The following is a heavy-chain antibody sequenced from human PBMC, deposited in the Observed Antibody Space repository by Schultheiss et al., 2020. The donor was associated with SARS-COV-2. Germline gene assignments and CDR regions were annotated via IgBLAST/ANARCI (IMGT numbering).Heavy chain of an antibody. V-gene: IGHV4-38-2*01. D-gene: IGHD6-19*01. Sequence: SETLSLTCAVSGYSISSGYYWGWIRQPPGKGLEWIGEINHSGSTNYNPSLKSRVTISVDTSKNQFSLKLSSVTAADTAVYYCARLDSSHDAFDIWGQGTMVTVSS. CDR2: INHSGST. J-gene: IGHJ3*02. CDR1: GYSISSGYY. CDR3: ARLDSSHDAFDI.